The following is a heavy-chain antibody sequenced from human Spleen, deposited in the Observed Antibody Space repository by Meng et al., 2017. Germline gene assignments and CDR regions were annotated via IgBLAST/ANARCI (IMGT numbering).Heavy chain of an antibody. J-gene: IGHJ4*02. CDR3: ARGPTTMAHDFDY. V-gene: IGHV4-30-4*08. D-gene: IGHD4-11*01. Sequence: GQLTESGPGLVKPSQTLSLTCTVSGGSISSGDYYWSWIRQPPGKGLEWIGEINHSGSTNYNPSLESRATISVDTSQNNLSLKLSSVTAADSAVYYCARGPTTMAHDFDYWGQGTLVTVSS. CDR2: INHSGST. CDR1: GGSISSGDYY.